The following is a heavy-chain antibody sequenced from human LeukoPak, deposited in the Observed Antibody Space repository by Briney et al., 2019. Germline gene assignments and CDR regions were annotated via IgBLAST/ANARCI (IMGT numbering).Heavy chain of an antibody. CDR2: ISYDGSNK. Sequence: PGRSLRLSCAASGFTFSSYAMHWVRQAPGKGLEWVAVISYDGSNKYYADSVKGRFTISRDNSKNTLYLQMNSLRAEDTAVYYCARDRYYYDSSGYYAHWGQGTLVTVSS. J-gene: IGHJ4*02. CDR3: ARDRYYYDSSGYYAH. CDR1: GFTFSSYA. V-gene: IGHV3-30-3*01. D-gene: IGHD3-22*01.